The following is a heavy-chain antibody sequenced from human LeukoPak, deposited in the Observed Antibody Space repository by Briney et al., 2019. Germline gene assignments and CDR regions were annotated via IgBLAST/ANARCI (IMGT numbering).Heavy chain of an antibody. J-gene: IGHJ4*02. D-gene: IGHD3-22*01. CDR1: GYTFTSYY. V-gene: IGHV1-46*01. Sequence: ASVKVSCKASGYTFTSYYMHWVRQAPGQGLEWMGIINPSGGSTSCAQKFQGRVTMTRDTFTSTVYMELSSLRSEDTAVYYCARDRGYYDSSGYLPFDYWGQGTLVTVSS. CDR2: INPSGGST. CDR3: ARDRGYYDSSGYLPFDY.